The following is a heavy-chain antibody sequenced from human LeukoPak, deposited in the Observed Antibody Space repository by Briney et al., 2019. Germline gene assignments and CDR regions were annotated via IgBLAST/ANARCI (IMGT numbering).Heavy chain of an antibody. CDR2: ISYDGSNK. Sequence: PGGSLRLSCAASGFTFSSYGMHWVRQAPGKGLEWVAVISYDGSNKYYADSVKGRFTISRDNSKNTLYLQMNSLRAEDTAVYYCAKDLSVIVVVPAALVAFDIWGQGTMVTVSS. CDR3: AKDLSVIVVVPAALVAFDI. J-gene: IGHJ3*02. CDR1: GFTFSSYG. D-gene: IGHD2-2*01. V-gene: IGHV3-30*18.